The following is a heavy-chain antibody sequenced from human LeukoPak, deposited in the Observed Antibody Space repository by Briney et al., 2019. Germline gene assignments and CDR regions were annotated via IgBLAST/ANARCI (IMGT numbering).Heavy chain of an antibody. J-gene: IGHJ2*01. Sequence: PSETLSLTCTVSGGSISSSSYYWGWIRQPPGKGLEWIGSIYYARSTYYNPSLKSRVTISVDTSKNQFSLKLTSVTAADTAVYYCARGVTMIVVVIHDWYFDLWGRGTLVTVSS. CDR2: IYYARST. CDR3: ARGVTMIVVVIHDWYFDL. V-gene: IGHV4-39*01. CDR1: GGSISSSSYY. D-gene: IGHD3-22*01.